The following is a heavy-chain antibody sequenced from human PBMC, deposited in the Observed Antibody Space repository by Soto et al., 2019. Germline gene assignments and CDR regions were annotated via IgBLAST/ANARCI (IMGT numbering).Heavy chain of an antibody. D-gene: IGHD1-1*01. CDR1: GFTFSDHY. Sequence: EVQLVESGGVLVQPGGSLRLSCAASGFTFSDHYMDWFRQAPGKGLQLVGRTRNKANSYTTEYAASVKGRFTISRDDSKNSLYLQMNSLKTPATAVYYCARLEPPVKYGYYYYCKDVWGKGTTVTGSS. J-gene: IGHJ6*03. CDR3: ARLEPPVKYGYYYYCKDV. V-gene: IGHV3-72*01. CDR2: TRNKANSYTT.